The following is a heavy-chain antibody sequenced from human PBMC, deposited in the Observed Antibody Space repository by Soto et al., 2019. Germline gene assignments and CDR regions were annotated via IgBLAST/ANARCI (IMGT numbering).Heavy chain of an antibody. V-gene: IGHV2-5*02. D-gene: IGHD3-9*01. CDR3: AREHDILTGYVRFDY. CDR1: GFSLSTSGVG. Sequence: QITLKESGPPLVKPTQTLTLTCTFSGFSLSTSGVGVGWIRQPPGKALEWLALIYWDDDKRYSPSLKSRLTITKDTSKNQGVLTMTNMDPVDTATYYCAREHDILTGYVRFDYWGQGTLVTVSS. CDR2: IYWDDDK. J-gene: IGHJ4*02.